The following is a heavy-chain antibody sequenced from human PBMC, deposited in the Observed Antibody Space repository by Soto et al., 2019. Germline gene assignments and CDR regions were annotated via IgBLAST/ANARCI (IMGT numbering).Heavy chain of an antibody. D-gene: IGHD3-10*01. CDR2: IIPIFGTA. Sequence: SVKVSCKASGGTFSSYAISWVRQAPGQGLEWMGGIIPIFGTANYAQKFQGRVTITADKSTSTAYMELSSLRSEDTAVYYCARDLPYYYGLGSYYLDAFDIWGQGTMVTVSS. CDR3: ARDLPYYYGLGSYYLDAFDI. J-gene: IGHJ3*02. V-gene: IGHV1-69*06. CDR1: GGTFSSYA.